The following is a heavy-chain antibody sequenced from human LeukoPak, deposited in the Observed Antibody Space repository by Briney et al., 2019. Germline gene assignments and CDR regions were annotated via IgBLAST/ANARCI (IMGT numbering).Heavy chain of an antibody. Sequence: SGGSLRLSCAASGFTFSSYAMSWVRQAPGKGLEWVSAISGSGGSTYYADSVKGRFTIYRDNSKNTLYLQIDRLRDEGTAVYYCAKDIVATLFTDSYYYYGMDVWGQGTTVTVSS. CDR3: AKDIVATLFTDSYYYYGMDV. D-gene: IGHD5-12*01. CDR1: GFTFSSYA. CDR2: ISGSGGST. J-gene: IGHJ6*02. V-gene: IGHV3-23*01.